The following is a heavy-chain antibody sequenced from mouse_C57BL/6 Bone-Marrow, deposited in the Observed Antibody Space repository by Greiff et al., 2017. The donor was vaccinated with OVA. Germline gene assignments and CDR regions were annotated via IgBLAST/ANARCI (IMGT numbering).Heavy chain of an antibody. CDR1: GFTFSSYG. CDR3: ARHRVTWFAY. CDR2: ISSGGSYT. J-gene: IGHJ3*01. Sequence: EVQLVESGGDLVKPGGSLKLSCAASGFTFSSYGMSWVRQTPDKRLEWVATISSGGSYTYYPDSVKGRFTISRDNAKNTLYLQMSSLKSEDTAMYYCARHRVTWFAYWGQGTLVTVSA. D-gene: IGHD2-1*01. V-gene: IGHV5-6*01.